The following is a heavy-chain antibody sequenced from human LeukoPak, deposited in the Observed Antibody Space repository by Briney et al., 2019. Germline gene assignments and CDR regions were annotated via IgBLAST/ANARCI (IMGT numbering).Heavy chain of an antibody. J-gene: IGHJ4*02. CDR2: ISASGDRT. V-gene: IGHV3-23*01. CDR3: ARVRSKSDFDY. Sequence: GGSLRLSCAASGFTFSSYAMSWVRQAPGRGLEWVSAISASGDRTYYADSVKGRFTISRDNAKSSLYLQMNSLRGEDTAVYYCARVRSKSDFDYWGQGTLVTVSS. D-gene: IGHD3-3*01. CDR1: GFTFSSYA.